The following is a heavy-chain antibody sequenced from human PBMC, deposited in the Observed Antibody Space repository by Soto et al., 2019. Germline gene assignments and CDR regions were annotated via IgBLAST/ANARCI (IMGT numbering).Heavy chain of an antibody. Sequence: GESLKISCKGSGYSFTSYWIGWVRQMPGKGLEWMGIIYPGDSDTRYSPSFQGQVTISADKSISTAYLQWSSLKASDTAMYFCARRPPPAWQQPAGVFDYWGQRTLVTVSS. CDR3: ARRPPPAWQQPAGVFDY. CDR2: IYPGDSDT. CDR1: GYSFTSYW. D-gene: IGHD6-13*01. V-gene: IGHV5-51*01. J-gene: IGHJ4*02.